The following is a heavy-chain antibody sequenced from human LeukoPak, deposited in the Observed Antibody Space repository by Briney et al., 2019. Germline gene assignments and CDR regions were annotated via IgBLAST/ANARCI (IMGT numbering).Heavy chain of an antibody. Sequence: PSETLSLTCTVSGGSITHYYWTWIRPPPGKGLEWIGNIYYKGNTNYNPSLKSRVTMSVDTSTNHLSLKVRSVTAADTAVYFCARGLQTGRNDAFDPWGQGTLVTVSS. J-gene: IGHJ5*02. V-gene: IGHV4-59*01. CDR1: GGSITHYY. D-gene: IGHD1-1*01. CDR2: IYYKGNT. CDR3: ARGLQTGRNDAFDP.